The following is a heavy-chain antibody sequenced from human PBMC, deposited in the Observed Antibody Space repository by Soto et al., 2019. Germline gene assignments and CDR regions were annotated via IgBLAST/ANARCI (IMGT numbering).Heavy chain of an antibody. CDR1: GYSFTSYW. D-gene: IGHD3-3*01. J-gene: IGHJ3*02. Sequence: GESLKISCKGSGYSFTSYWIGWVRQMPGKGLEWMGIIYPGDSDTRYSPSFQGQVTISADKSISTAYLQWSSLKASDTAMYYCARIAFFGVLLDAFDIWGQGTMVTVSS. V-gene: IGHV5-51*01. CDR2: IYPGDSDT. CDR3: ARIAFFGVLLDAFDI.